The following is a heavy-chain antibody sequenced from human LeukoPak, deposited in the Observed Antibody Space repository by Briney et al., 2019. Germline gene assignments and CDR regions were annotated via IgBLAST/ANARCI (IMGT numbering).Heavy chain of an antibody. V-gene: IGHV4-59*01. J-gene: IGHJ4*02. Sequence: SSETLSLTCTVSGGSISSYYWSWIRQPPGKGLEWIGYIYYSGSTNYNPSLKSRVTISVDTSKNQFSLKLNSVTAADTTVYYCARSNPWTGYYYFDYWGQGTLVTVSS. D-gene: IGHD3/OR15-3a*01. CDR1: GGSISSYY. CDR3: ARSNPWTGYYYFDY. CDR2: IYYSGST.